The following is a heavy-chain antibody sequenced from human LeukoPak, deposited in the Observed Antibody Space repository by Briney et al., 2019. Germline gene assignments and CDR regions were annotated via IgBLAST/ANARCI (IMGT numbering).Heavy chain of an antibody. CDR1: GFTFSSYG. Sequence: GGSLRLSCAASGFTFSSYGMHWVRQAPGKGLEWVAVISYDGSNKYYADSVKGRFTISRDNSKNTLYLQMNSPRAEDTAVYYCARGGVVVVVSYMDVWGEGTTVTVSS. CDR2: ISYDGSNK. V-gene: IGHV3-30*03. D-gene: IGHD2-21*01. CDR3: ARGGVVVVVSYMDV. J-gene: IGHJ6*03.